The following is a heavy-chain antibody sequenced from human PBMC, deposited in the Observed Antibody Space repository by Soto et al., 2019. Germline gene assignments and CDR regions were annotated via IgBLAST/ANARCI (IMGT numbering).Heavy chain of an antibody. Sequence: GASVKVSCKASGGTFSSYAISWVQQAPGQGLEWMGGIIPIFGTANYAQKFQGRVTITADESTSTAYMELSSLRSEDTAVYYCARAGNTYYYGAGSYYMYGMDVWGQGTTVTVSS. CDR2: IIPIFGTA. V-gene: IGHV1-69*13. CDR3: ARAGNTYYYGAGSYYMYGMDV. D-gene: IGHD3-10*01. J-gene: IGHJ6*02. CDR1: GGTFSSYA.